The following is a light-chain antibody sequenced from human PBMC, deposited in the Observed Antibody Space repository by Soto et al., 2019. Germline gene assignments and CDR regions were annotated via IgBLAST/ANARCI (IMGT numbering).Light chain of an antibody. CDR1: QSVNSN. V-gene: IGKV3-15*01. J-gene: IGKJ1*01. Sequence: EVGMAKYPDTLSVSPGERATLSCRASQSVNSNLAWYQQKPGQPPRLLIYGASTRATGIPGRFSGSGSETEFTLTISSLQSEDIAVYYCQQYYNWPPWTFGQGTKVDIK. CDR3: QQYYNWPPWT. CDR2: GAS.